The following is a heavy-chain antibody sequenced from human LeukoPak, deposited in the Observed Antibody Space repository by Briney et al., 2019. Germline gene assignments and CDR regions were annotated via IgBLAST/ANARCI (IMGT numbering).Heavy chain of an antibody. CDR2: IYYSGST. Sequence: PSETLSLTCTVSGGSISSYYWSWIRQPPGKGLEWIGYIYYSGSTNYNPSLKSRVTISVDTSKNQFSLKLSSVTAADTAVYYCARVVVVRYSSGQGWFDPWGQGTLVTVSS. D-gene: IGHD6-19*01. J-gene: IGHJ5*02. CDR3: ARVVVVRYSSGQGWFDP. CDR1: GGSISSYY. V-gene: IGHV4-59*01.